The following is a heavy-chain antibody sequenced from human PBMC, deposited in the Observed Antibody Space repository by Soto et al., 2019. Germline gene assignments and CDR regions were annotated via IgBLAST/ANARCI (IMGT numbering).Heavy chain of an antibody. CDR1: GFTVSSNY. V-gene: IGHV3-66*01. CDR2: IYSGGST. D-gene: IGHD3-10*01. J-gene: IGHJ4*02. Sequence: EVQLVESGGGLVQPGGSLRLSCAASGFTVSSNYMSWVRQAPGKGLEWVSVIYSGGSTYYADSVKGRFAISRDNSKNTLYLQMNSLRAEDTAVYYCASSRNYGSGRHWGQGTLVTVSS. CDR3: ASSRNYGSGRH.